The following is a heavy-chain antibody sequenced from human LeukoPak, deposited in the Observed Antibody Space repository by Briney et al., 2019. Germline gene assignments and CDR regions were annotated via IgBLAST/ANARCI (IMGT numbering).Heavy chain of an antibody. CDR2: IKQDGSEK. V-gene: IGHV3-7*01. Sequence: GGSLRLSCAASGFTFSSYWMSWVRQAPGKGLEWVANIKQDGSEKYYVDSVKGRFTISRDNAKNSLYLQMNSLRAEDTAVYYCASIPGIAVAAPYYYGMDVWGQGTTVTVSS. CDR1: GFTFSSYW. J-gene: IGHJ6*02. D-gene: IGHD6-19*01. CDR3: ASIPGIAVAAPYYYGMDV.